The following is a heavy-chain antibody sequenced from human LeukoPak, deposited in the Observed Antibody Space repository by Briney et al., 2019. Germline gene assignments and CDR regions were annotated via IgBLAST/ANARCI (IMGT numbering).Heavy chain of an antibody. CDR3: ARESMTTISLDC. CDR1: GFTFTNYA. Sequence: GGSLRLSCAASGFTFTNYAMTWVRQAPGKGLEWVSGIGGSDGSTYYADSVKGRFTISRDNSENTLYLQMNSLRAEDTAVYFCARESMTTISLDCWGQGTLVTVSS. V-gene: IGHV3-23*01. D-gene: IGHD4-11*01. J-gene: IGHJ4*02. CDR2: IGGSDGST.